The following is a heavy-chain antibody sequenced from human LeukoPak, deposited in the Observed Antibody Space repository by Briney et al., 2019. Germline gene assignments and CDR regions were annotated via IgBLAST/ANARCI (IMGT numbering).Heavy chain of an antibody. CDR2: VYSSGAT. V-gene: IGHV4-39*07. J-gene: IGHJ6*03. CDR1: RGSITSYTYY. D-gene: IGHD1-26*01. CDR3: ARVLGGSYPYYYYYYMDV. Sequence: SETLSLTCTVSRGSITSYTYYWGWIRQPPGKGLEWIGSVYSSGATYYNPSLKSRVTISVDTSKNQFSLKLSSVTAADTAVYYCARVLGGSYPYYYYYYMDVWGKGTTVTVSS.